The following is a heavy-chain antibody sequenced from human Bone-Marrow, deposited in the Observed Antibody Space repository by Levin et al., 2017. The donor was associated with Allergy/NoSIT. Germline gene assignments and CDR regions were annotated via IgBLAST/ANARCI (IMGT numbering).Heavy chain of an antibody. D-gene: IGHD2-2*01. J-gene: IGHJ1*01. CDR2: ISYDGSNK. Sequence: GESLKISCAASGFTFSSYGMHWVRQAPGKGLEWVAVISYDGSNKYYADSVKGRFTISRDNSKNTLYLQMNSLRAEDTAVYYCAKSSEVVPAALEYFQHWGQGTLVTVSS. CDR3: AKSSEVVPAALEYFQH. CDR1: GFTFSSYG. V-gene: IGHV3-30*18.